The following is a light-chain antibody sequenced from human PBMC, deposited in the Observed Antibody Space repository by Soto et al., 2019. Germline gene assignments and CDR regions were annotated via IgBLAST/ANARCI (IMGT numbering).Light chain of an antibody. J-gene: IGKJ3*01. CDR1: QSISSNY. V-gene: IGKV3-20*01. CDR3: QQYGRSHPGFS. CDR2: GAT. Sequence: EMVLMQSPGTLYLSQGERATLSCRASQSISSNYLSWYQQKPGQAPRLLIYGATFRASGIHDSLSGIGSGTEFALTISRLELYDFAVYYCQQYGRSHPGFSCGPGTEVEIK.